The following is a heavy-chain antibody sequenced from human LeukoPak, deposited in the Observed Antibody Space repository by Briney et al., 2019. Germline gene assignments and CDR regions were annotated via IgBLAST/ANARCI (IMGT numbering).Heavy chain of an antibody. Sequence: SENLSLTCTVSGGSISSSSYYWGWIRQPPGKGLERIGSIYYSGSTYYNPSLKSRVTISVDTSKNQFSLKLSSVTAADTAVYYCARRDYYGDYGAFDIWGQGTMVTVSS. CDR3: ARRDYYGDYGAFDI. D-gene: IGHD4-17*01. CDR2: IYYSGST. J-gene: IGHJ3*02. V-gene: IGHV4-39*01. CDR1: GGSISSSSYY.